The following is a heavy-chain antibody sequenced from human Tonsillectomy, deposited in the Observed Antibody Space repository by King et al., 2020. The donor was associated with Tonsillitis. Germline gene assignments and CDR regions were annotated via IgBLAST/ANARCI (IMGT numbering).Heavy chain of an antibody. J-gene: IGHJ6*04. V-gene: IGHV4-59*08. CDR1: GGSVRTHY. Sequence: VQLQESGPGLVKPSETLSLTCTVSGGSVRTHYWSWIRQPPGKGLEWMGYIYDTGRTNYNPSLKSRVTISVDTSKNQFSLKLSSVTAADTAVYYCARQGGVGYFVMDVWGEGTTVTVPS. D-gene: IGHD1-26*01. CDR3: ARQGGVGYFVMDV. CDR2: IYDTGRT.